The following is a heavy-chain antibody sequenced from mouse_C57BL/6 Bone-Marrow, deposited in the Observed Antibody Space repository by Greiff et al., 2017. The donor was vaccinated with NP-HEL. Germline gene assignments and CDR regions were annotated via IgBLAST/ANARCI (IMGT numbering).Heavy chain of an antibody. D-gene: IGHD2-2*01. V-gene: IGHV3-3*01. CDR1: GFSINSDCY. CDR2: TFYSGIP. CDR3: ARDRDMVTTDWYFDV. Sequence: ESGPSLVRPSQTLSLTCTVTGFSINSDCYWIWIRQVPGNKLEYIGYTFYSGIPYYNPSLESRTYITRDTSKNQFSLKLSSVTTEDTATYYCARDRDMVTTDWYFDVWGTGTTVTVSS. J-gene: IGHJ1*03.